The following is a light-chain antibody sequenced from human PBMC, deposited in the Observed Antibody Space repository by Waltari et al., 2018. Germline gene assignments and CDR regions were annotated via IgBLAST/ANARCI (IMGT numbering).Light chain of an antibody. J-gene: IGKJ5*01. CDR1: ESVFSI. V-gene: IGKV3-15*01. CDR2: GAS. Sequence: ESVLTQSPATLSVSPGERVTLSCRASESVFSIVVWYQQKPGQPPRLLIYGASTRATGIPARFSGSGSGTDFTLTISSLQSEDFAVYYCQQYNNWPRTFGQGARLEIK. CDR3: QQYNNWPRT.